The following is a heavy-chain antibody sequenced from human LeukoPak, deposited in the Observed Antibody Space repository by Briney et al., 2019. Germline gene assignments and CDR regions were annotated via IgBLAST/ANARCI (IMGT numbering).Heavy chain of an antibody. V-gene: IGHV3-64*01. D-gene: IGHD3-10*02. CDR3: AELGITMIGGV. J-gene: IGHJ6*04. Sequence: GGSLRLSCVASGFTFSGHTMHWVRQAPGKGLEYVSAITAYGDNTYYGNSVKGRFTISRDNAKNSLYLQMNSLRAEDTAVYYCAELGITMIGGVWGKGTTVTISS. CDR2: ITAYGDNT. CDR1: GFTFSGHT.